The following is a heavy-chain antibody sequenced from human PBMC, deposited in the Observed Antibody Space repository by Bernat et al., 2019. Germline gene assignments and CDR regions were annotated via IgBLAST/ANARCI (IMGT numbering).Heavy chain of an antibody. CDR3: DSLADCGYGCGYLDL. D-gene: IGHD2-21*01. Sequence: EVQLVESGGGLVQPGGSLRLSCAASGFTFSAHYMDCVRQAPGKGLDWVGRIRAKAYSDTTEYAASVKGRFTISRDDSENSLYMQLNSLKTEDTAVYYCDSLADCGYGCGYLDLWGRGTLVAVSA. CDR2: IRAKAYSDTT. V-gene: IGHV3-72*01. CDR1: GFTFSAHY. J-gene: IGHJ2*01.